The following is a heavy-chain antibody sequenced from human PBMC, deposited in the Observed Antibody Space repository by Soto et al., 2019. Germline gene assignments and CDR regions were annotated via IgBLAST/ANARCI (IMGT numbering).Heavy chain of an antibody. Sequence: GESLKISCAASGFTFSSYWMSWVRQAPGKGLEWVANIKQDGSEKYYVDSVKGRFTISRDNAKNSLYLQMNSLRAEDTAVYYCARATGFRANWGSYWYFDLWGRGTLVTVSS. J-gene: IGHJ2*01. D-gene: IGHD7-27*01. CDR1: GFTFSSYW. CDR3: ARATGFRANWGSYWYFDL. V-gene: IGHV3-7*03. CDR2: IKQDGSEK.